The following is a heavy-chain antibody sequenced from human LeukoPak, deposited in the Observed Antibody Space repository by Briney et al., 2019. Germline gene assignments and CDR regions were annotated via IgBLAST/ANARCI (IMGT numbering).Heavy chain of an antibody. CDR1: GYSFTGYY. D-gene: IGHD2-8*01. Sequence: ASVKVSCKASGYSFTGYYMHWVRQATGQGLEWMGWMNPNSGNTGYAQKFQGRVTMTRNTSISTAYMELSSLRSEDTAVYYCARLGYCTNGVCYYFDYWGQGTLVTVSS. J-gene: IGHJ4*02. CDR3: ARLGYCTNGVCYYFDY. V-gene: IGHV1-8*02. CDR2: MNPNSGNT.